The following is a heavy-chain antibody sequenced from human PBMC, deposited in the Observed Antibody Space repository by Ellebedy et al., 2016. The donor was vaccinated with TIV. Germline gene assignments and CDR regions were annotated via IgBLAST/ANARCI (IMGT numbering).Heavy chain of an antibody. V-gene: IGHV4-31*03. CDR1: GGSISSGGYS. Sequence: MPSETLSLTCTVSGGSISSGGYSRSWIRQLPGKGLEWIGYIHYSGSTYYNPSLKSRLTMSEDKSKNQFSLKLSSVTAADTAVYHWARADSNYFTHWGQGTLVTVSS. CDR2: IHYSGST. D-gene: IGHD4-11*01. J-gene: IGHJ4*02. CDR3: ARADSNYFTH.